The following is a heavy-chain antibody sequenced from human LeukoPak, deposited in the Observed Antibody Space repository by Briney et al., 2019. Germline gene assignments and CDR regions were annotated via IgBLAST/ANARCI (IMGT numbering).Heavy chain of an antibody. CDR2: IYYSGST. CDR1: GGSISSYY. D-gene: IGHD3-10*02. V-gene: IGHV4-59*01. J-gene: IGHJ6*03. Sequence: SETLSLTCTVSGGSISSYYWSWIRQPPGKGLEWIGYIYYSGSTNYNPSLKSRVTISVDTSKNQFSLTLSSVTAADTAVYYFARKLLCFSYYYYMDVWGKGTTVTVSS. CDR3: ARKLLCFSYYYYMDV.